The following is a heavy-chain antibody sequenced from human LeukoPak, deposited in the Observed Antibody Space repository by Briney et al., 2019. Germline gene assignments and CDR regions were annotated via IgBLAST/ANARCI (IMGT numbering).Heavy chain of an antibody. Sequence: GGSLGLSCAASGFMFSSSWMAWVRQAPGKGLEWVANIKEDGSDKNYVDSMKGRFTISRDNAKNSLYLQMNSLRAEDTAVYYCAKIPQVATYTVPNFDFWGQGTLVTVSS. J-gene: IGHJ4*02. CDR3: AKIPQVATYTVPNFDF. CDR1: GFMFSSSW. V-gene: IGHV3-7*01. CDR2: IKEDGSDK. D-gene: IGHD3-16*01.